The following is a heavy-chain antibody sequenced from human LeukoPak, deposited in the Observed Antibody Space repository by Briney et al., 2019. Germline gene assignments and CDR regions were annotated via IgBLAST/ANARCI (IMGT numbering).Heavy chain of an antibody. D-gene: IGHD6-13*01. V-gene: IGHV3-23*01. Sequence: GGSLRLSCAASGFTFSDYTMSWVRQAPGKGLEWVSTISGSGGYTYYADSVKGRFTISRDNSKNTLYLQMNSLRAEDTAIYYCAKELAATGSYYFDYRGQGTLVTVSS. CDR2: ISGSGGYT. CDR1: GFTFSDYT. J-gene: IGHJ4*02. CDR3: AKELAATGSYYFDY.